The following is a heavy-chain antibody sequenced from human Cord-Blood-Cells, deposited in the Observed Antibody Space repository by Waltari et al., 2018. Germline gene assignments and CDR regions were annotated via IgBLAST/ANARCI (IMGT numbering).Heavy chain of an antibody. V-gene: IGHV1-69*01. CDR3: ASATSSGWYGDWFDP. CDR2: IISIFGTA. Sequence: QVQLVQSGAEVKKPGSSVKVSCKASGGTFSSYAISWVRHAPGQGREWMGGIISIFGTANYAQKFQGRVTITADESTSTAYMERSSLRSEDTAVYYCASATSSGWYGDWFDPWGQGTLVTVSS. J-gene: IGHJ5*02. D-gene: IGHD6-19*01. CDR1: GGTFSSYA.